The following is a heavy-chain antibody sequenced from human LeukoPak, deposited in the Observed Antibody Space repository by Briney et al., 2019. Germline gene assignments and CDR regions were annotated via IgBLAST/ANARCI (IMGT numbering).Heavy chain of an antibody. CDR2: IKQDGSEK. CDR3: VRVRQSTGWRYYFDY. J-gene: IGHJ4*02. Sequence: GGSLRLSCAASGFIFNGYWMSWVRQAPGKGLEWVANIKQDGSEKYNVDSVKGRFTISRDNAKSSLYLQMNSLRAEDTAVYYCVRVRQSTGWRYYFDYWVQGTLVTVSS. D-gene: IGHD6-19*01. V-gene: IGHV3-7*01. CDR1: GFIFNGYW.